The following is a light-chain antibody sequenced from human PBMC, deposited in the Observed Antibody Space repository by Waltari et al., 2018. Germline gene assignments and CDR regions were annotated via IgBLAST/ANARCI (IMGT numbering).Light chain of an antibody. J-gene: IGLJ2*01. CDR2: EDT. CDR1: SSDVGSHNL. V-gene: IGLV2-23*01. Sequence: QSALTQPASVSGSPGQSITISCTGTSSDVGSHNLVSWYQHHPGKAPKLMIYEDTKRPTGFSNRFSGSKSGNTAYLTISGLQAEDEADYYCCSYAGGTASILLGGGTKLTVL. CDR3: CSYAGGTASIL.